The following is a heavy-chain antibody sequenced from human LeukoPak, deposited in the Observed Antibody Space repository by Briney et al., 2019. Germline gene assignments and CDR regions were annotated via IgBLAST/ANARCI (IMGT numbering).Heavy chain of an antibody. J-gene: IGHJ3*02. V-gene: IGHV4-34*01. CDR3: VSPAVEDAFDI. CDR1: GWSFTGYY. D-gene: IGHD4-23*01. Sequence: SETLSLTCAVYGWSFTGYYWSWIRQAPGKGLEWIGEINDSGSINYNPALKSRVTISVETSKNQFSLKLSSVTAAATAVYHCVSPAVEDAFDIWGQGTMVTVSS. CDR2: INDSGSI.